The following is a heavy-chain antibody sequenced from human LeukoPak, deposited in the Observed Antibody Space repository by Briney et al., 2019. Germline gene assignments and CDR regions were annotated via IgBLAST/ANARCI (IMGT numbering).Heavy chain of an antibody. CDR2: ISGSGGSK. Sequence: GSLRLSCAASGFTFSSYAMNWVRPAPGKGLEWVSTISGSGGSKHYADSVEGRFTISRDNSKNTVYLQMNSLRAEDTAIYYCAKLTSASGAYGVDVWGQGTTVTVSS. J-gene: IGHJ6*02. D-gene: IGHD3-10*01. CDR1: GFTFSSYA. CDR3: AKLTSASGAYGVDV. V-gene: IGHV3-23*01.